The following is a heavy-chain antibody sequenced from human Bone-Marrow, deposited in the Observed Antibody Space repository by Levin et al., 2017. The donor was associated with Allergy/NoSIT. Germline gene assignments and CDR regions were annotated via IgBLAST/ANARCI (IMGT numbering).Heavy chain of an antibody. J-gene: IGHJ5*02. CDR3: ARGDNKQELIRLADLAWFDP. CDR2: ISKDGTKT. CDR1: GFTFTNYG. Sequence: GESLKISCAASGFTFTNYGLNWVRQVPGKGLEWVALISKDGTKTYHADSVKGRFTISRDTSKNTLYLQMNSLRAEDTAMYYCARGDNKQELIRLADLAWFDPWGQGTLVTVSS. V-gene: IGHV3-30*03. D-gene: IGHD1-26*01.